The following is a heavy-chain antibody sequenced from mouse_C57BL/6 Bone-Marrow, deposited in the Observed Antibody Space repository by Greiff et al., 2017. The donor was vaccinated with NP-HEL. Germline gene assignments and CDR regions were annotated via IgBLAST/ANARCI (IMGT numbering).Heavy chain of an antibody. J-gene: IGHJ2*01. D-gene: IGHD2-5*01. CDR1: GFNIKDDY. V-gene: IGHV14-4*01. CDR2: IDPENGDT. CDR3: TTDYSIDY. Sequence: EVQLQQSGAELVRPGASVKLSCTASGFNIKDDYMHWVKQRPEQGLEWIGWIDPENGDTEYASKFQGKATITADTSSNTAYLQLSSRTSEDTAVYYCTTDYSIDYWGQGTTLTVSS.